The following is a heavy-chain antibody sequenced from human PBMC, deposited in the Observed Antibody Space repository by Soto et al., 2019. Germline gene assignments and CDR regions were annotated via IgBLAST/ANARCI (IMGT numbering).Heavy chain of an antibody. V-gene: IGHV1-69*02. Sequence: QVQLVQSGAEVKKPGSSVKVSCKASGGTFSSYTISWVRPAPGQGLEWMGRIIPILGIATYAQKFQGRVTITADKATSTAYMELSSLRSEDTAVYYCAREYCSSTSCYRDYWGQGTLVNVSS. CDR2: IIPILGIA. D-gene: IGHD2-2*02. J-gene: IGHJ4*02. CDR3: AREYCSSTSCYRDY. CDR1: GGTFSSYT.